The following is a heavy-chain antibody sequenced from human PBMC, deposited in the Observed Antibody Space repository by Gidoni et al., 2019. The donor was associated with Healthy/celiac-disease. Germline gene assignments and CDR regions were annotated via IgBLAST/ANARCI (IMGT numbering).Heavy chain of an antibody. Sequence: QVQLVESGGGVVQPGRSLRLSCAASGFTFSRYGMHWVRQAPGKGLEWVAVISYDGSNKYYADSVKGRFTISRDNSKNTLYLQMNSLRAEDTAVYYCARDRGYSYGYSDYYYYGMDVWGQGTTVTVSS. CDR2: ISYDGSNK. V-gene: IGHV3-30*03. J-gene: IGHJ6*02. CDR3: ARDRGYSYGYSDYYYYGMDV. D-gene: IGHD5-18*01. CDR1: GFTFSRYG.